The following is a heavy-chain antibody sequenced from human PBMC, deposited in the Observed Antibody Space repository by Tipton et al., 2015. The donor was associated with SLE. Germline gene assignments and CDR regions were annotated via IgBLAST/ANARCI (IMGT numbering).Heavy chain of an antibody. CDR2: INYSGTT. D-gene: IGHD3-16*01. V-gene: IGHV4-59*12. CDR1: GGSIRNYF. CDR3: ARAIGVNYFNL. Sequence: TLSLTCTVSGGSIRNYFWGWIRQPPGKGLEWIGNINYSGTTYYNPSLKTRVTVSVDTSKVQFSLRLTSMTAADTAVYFCARAIGVNYFNLWGQGTLVTVSS. J-gene: IGHJ4*02.